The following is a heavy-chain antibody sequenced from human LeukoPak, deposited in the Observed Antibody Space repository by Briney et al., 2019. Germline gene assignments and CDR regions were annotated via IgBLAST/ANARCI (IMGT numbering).Heavy chain of an antibody. CDR1: GFTFGSYW. V-gene: IGHV3-7*01. J-gene: IGHJ4*02. CDR3: ARDQTPFY. D-gene: IGHD2-15*01. CDR2: IKQDGSEK. Sequence: GGSLRLSCAASGFTFGSYWMSWVRQAPGKGLEWVANIKQDGSEKYYVDSVKGRFTISRDNAKSSMWLQMNSLRDEDTAVYYCARDQTPFYWGQGSLVTVSS.